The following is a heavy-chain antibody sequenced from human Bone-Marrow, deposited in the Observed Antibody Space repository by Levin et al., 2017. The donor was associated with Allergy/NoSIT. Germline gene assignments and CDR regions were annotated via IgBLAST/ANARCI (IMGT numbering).Heavy chain of an antibody. V-gene: IGHV1-2*06. CDR1: GYTFTVYY. Sequence: ASVKVSCKTSGYTFTVYYMHWVRQAPGQGLEWMGRINPSTGVTDYVQKFQGRVTMTRDTSISTAYMELSSLRSDDTAVYYCARIGSNHNFDSWDQGTLVTVSS. D-gene: IGHD1-14*01. CDR2: INPSTGVT. CDR3: ARIGSNHNFDS. J-gene: IGHJ4*02.